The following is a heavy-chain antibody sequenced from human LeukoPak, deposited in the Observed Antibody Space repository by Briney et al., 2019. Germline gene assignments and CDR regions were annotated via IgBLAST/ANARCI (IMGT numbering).Heavy chain of an antibody. CDR1: GFIFSSYW. CDR2: IKQDGSEK. Sequence: GGSLRLSCAASGFIFSSYWMSWVRQAPGKGLEWVASIKQDGSEKYYVDSVKGRFTIFRDNAKNSLYLQMNSLRAENTAVYYCARVKSNAFDIWGQGTMVTVSP. D-gene: IGHD4-11*01. CDR3: ARVKSNAFDI. V-gene: IGHV3-7*01. J-gene: IGHJ3*02.